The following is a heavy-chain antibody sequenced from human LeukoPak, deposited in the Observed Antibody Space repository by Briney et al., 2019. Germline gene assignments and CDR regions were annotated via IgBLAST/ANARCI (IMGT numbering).Heavy chain of an antibody. V-gene: IGHV4-34*01. D-gene: IGHD1-26*01. CDR2: SNDSGGT. CDR3: ARLSVIVGAALEYYYYYMDV. CDR1: GGTFSGYY. Sequence: SETLSLTCAVYGGTFSGYYWSWIRQPPGKRLEWVGESNDSGGTNYNPSLKSRVTISADKSKNQVSQKLTSVTAADTAVYYCARLSVIVGAALEYYYYYMDVWGQGTTVTVSS. J-gene: IGHJ6*03.